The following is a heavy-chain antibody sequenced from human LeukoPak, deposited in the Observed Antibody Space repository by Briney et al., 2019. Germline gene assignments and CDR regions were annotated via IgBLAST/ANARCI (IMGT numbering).Heavy chain of an antibody. CDR3: ARESSGWYTLFDY. V-gene: IGHV3-30*19. CDR2: ISYDGSNK. CDR1: GFTFSSYG. Sequence: PGGSLRLSCAASGFTFSSYGIHWVRQAPGKGLEWVAVISYDGSNKYYADSVKGRFTISRDNSKNTLYLQMNSLRAEDTAVYYCARESSGWYTLFDYWGQGTLVTVSS. J-gene: IGHJ4*02. D-gene: IGHD6-19*01.